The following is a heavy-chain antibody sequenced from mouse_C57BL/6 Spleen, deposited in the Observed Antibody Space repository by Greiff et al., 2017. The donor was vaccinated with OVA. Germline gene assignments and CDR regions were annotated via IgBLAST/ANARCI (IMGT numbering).Heavy chain of an antibody. CDR3: ATYDGYSGGFAY. V-gene: IGHV2-2*01. Sequence: QVQLQQSGPGLVQPSQSLSITCTVSGFSLTSYGVHWVRQSPGKGLEWLGVIWSGGSTDYNAAFISRLSISKDNSKSQVFFKMNILQADDTAIYYCATYDGYSGGFAYWGQGTLVTVSA. CDR2: IWSGGST. J-gene: IGHJ3*01. CDR1: GFSLTSYG. D-gene: IGHD2-3*01.